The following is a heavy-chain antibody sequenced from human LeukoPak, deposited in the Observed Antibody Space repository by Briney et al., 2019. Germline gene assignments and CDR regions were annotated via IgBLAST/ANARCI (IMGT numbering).Heavy chain of an antibody. CDR1: GGSFSGFY. J-gene: IGHJ6*03. D-gene: IGHD3-3*01. CDR2: INQTGNANYNPSFT. Sequence: SETLSLTCAVDGGSFSGFYWTWIRQTPAKRLERIGDINQTGNANYNPSFTDYNPSLKPRVTISVDSSKSQLSLKVNSVTAADTGIYYCARVRHDPLEYGYYMDVWGTGTPVAVSS. V-gene: IGHV4-34*01. CDR3: ARVRHDPLEYGYYMDV.